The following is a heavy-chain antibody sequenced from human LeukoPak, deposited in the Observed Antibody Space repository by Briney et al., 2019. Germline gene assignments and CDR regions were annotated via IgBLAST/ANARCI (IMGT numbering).Heavy chain of an antibody. V-gene: IGHV4-59*02. CDR2: IYYSGST. J-gene: IGHJ4*02. CDR3: AREAANYYDSSGYYYFDY. CDR1: GGSVSDYY. Sequence: SETLSLTCTISGGSVSDYYWSWIRQPPGKGLEWIGYIYYSGSTNYNPSLKSRVTISVDTSKNQFSLKLSSVTAADTAVYYCAREAANYYDSSGYYYFDYWGQGTLVTVSS. D-gene: IGHD3-22*01.